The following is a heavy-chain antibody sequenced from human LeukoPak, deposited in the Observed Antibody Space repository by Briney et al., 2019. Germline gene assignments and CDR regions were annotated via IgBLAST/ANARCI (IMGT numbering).Heavy chain of an antibody. CDR2: IYSSGST. CDR1: GVSISTNY. J-gene: IGHJ4*02. Sequence: SETLSLTCNVSGVSISTNYWTWIRQSAGKGLEWIGRIYSSGSTNYHPSLQSRATISIDKSKNRFSLKLRSATAGDTAIYYCAREGAEGDYFDYWGQGALVTVSS. D-gene: IGHD3-16*01. CDR3: AREGAEGDYFDY. V-gene: IGHV4-4*07.